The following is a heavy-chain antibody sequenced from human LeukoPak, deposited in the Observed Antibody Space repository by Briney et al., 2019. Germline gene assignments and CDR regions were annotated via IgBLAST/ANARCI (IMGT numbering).Heavy chain of an antibody. D-gene: IGHD3-3*01. CDR2: ISSSSSTI. V-gene: IGHV3-48*01. CDR1: GFTFSSYS. CDR3: ARRTRFLEWLFSEFDY. Sequence: GGSLRLSCAASGFTFSSYSMNWVRQAPGKGLEWVSYISSSSSTIYYADSVKGRFTISRDNAKNSLYLQMNSLRAEDTAVYYCARRTRFLEWLFSEFDYWGQGTLVTVSS. J-gene: IGHJ4*02.